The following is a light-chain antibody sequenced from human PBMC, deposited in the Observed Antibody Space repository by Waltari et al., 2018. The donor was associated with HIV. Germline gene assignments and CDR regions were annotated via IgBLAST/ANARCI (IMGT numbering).Light chain of an antibody. CDR2: EVS. CDR3: SSYTSSSTLGV. V-gene: IGLV2-14*01. J-gene: IGLJ3*02. Sequence: QSALTQPASVSGSPGQSITISCPGTSSDVGGYNYVPWYQQHAGKAPKLMIYEVSNRPSGVSNRFSGSKSGNTASLTISGLQAEDEADYYCSSYTSSSTLGVFGGGTKLTVL. CDR1: SSDVGGYNY.